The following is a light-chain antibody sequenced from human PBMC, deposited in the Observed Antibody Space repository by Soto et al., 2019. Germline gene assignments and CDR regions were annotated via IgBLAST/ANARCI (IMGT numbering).Light chain of an antibody. CDR3: QVWNSSSDHVV. CDR2: YDS. CDR1: NIGSKS. V-gene: IGLV3-21*04. Sequence: VLTQPPSVSVAPGKTARITCGGNNIGSKSVHWYQQKPGQAPVLVIYYDSDRPSGIPERFSGSNSGNTATLTISRVEAGDEADYYCQVWNSSSDHVVFGGGTKLTVL. J-gene: IGLJ2*01.